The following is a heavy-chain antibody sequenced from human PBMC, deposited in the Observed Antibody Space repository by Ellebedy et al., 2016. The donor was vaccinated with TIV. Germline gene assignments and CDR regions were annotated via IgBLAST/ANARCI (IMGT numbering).Heavy chain of an antibody. J-gene: IGHJ4*02. CDR1: GYTFTGYY. CDR3: ASGLYCGGDCYSGNDY. Sequence: AASVKVSCKASGYTFTGYYMHWVRQAPGQGLEWMGWINPNSGGTNYAQKFQGRVTMTRDTSISTAYMELSRLRSDDTAVYYCASGLYCGGDCYSGNDYWGQGTLVTVSS. V-gene: IGHV1-2*02. CDR2: INPNSGGT. D-gene: IGHD2-21*02.